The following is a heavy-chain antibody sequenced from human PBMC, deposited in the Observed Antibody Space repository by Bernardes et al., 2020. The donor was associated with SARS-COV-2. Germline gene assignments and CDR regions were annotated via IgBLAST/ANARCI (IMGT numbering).Heavy chain of an antibody. V-gene: IGHV3-30*18. D-gene: IGHD2-2*01. Sequence: GGSLRLSCAASGFTFNNYGMHWVRQAPGKGLEWVAVISYDGSNKYYADSVKGRFTISRDNSKNTLYLQMNSLRAEDTAVYYCAKDGVNRGRTSLNWFDPRGQGTLVTVSS. CDR1: GFTFNNYG. CDR2: ISYDGSNK. J-gene: IGHJ5*02. CDR3: AKDGVNRGRTSLNWFDP.